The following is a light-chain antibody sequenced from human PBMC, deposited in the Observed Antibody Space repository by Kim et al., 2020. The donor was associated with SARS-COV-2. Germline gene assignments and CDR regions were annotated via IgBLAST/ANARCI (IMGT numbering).Light chain of an antibody. Sequence: SYELTQPPSVSVAPGKTATITCGGNSSELDVVHWYQQKPGQAPVVVIYFTTERPPGILERFSGSTSGNSATLTISGVEAGDEADYYCHFWDIDRDHLIFGGGTQLTVL. CDR3: HFWDIDRDHLI. CDR2: FTT. CDR1: SSELDV. J-gene: IGLJ2*01. V-gene: IGLV3-21*01.